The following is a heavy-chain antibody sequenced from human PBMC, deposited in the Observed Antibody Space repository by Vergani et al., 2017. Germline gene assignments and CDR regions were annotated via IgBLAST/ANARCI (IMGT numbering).Heavy chain of an antibody. V-gene: IGHV1-46*03. CDR2: INPSGPSI. J-gene: IGHJ4*02. CDR3: ARGVEATISGRLDY. CDR1: GYTFTDHY. D-gene: IGHD1-26*01. Sequence: VQLVQSGAEVKKPGATMKISCKVSGYTFTDHYMHWVRQAPGQGLEWMGIINPSGPSITYAQTFQERVTMTRETSTNTVYMELSSLRSDDTAVYYCARGVEATISGRLDYWGQGTLVTVSS.